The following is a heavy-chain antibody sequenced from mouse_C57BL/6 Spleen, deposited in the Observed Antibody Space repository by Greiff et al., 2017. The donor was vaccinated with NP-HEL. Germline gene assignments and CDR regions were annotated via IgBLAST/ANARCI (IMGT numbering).Heavy chain of an antibody. V-gene: IGHV1-82*01. CDR3: ARWGIYYDYDKIAY. J-gene: IGHJ3*01. CDR2: IYPGDGDT. Sequence: QVQLQQSGPELVKPGASVKISCKASGYAFSSSWMNWVKQRPGKGLEWIGRIYPGDGDTNYNGKFKGKATLTADKSSSTAYMQLSSLTSEDSAVYFCARWGIYYDYDKIAYWGQGTLVTVSA. D-gene: IGHD2-4*01. CDR1: GYAFSSSW.